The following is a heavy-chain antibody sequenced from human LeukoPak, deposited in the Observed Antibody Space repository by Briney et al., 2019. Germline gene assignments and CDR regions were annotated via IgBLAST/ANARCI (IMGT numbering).Heavy chain of an antibody. V-gene: IGHV3-30*18. Sequence: PGRSLRLSCAASGFTFSSYGMHWVRQAPGKELEWVAVISYDGSNKYYADSVKGRFTISKDNSKNTLYLQMNSLRAEDTAVYYCAKVSRSIAVAGTNYYYGMDVWGQGTTVTVSS. CDR3: AKVSRSIAVAGTNYYYGMDV. CDR2: ISYDGSNK. J-gene: IGHJ6*02. D-gene: IGHD6-19*01. CDR1: GFTFSSYG.